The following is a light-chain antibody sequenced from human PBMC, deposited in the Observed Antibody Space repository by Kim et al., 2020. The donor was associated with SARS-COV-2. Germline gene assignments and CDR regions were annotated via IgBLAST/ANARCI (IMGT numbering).Light chain of an antibody. Sequence: GQRVTISCSGSSSNIGSNYVYWYQQLPGTAPKLLIYRNNQRPSGVPDRFSGSKSGTSASLAISGLQSEDEADYYCAAWDDSLNGYVFGTGTKVTVL. CDR2: RNN. V-gene: IGLV1-47*01. CDR1: SSNIGSNY. CDR3: AAWDDSLNGYV. J-gene: IGLJ1*01.